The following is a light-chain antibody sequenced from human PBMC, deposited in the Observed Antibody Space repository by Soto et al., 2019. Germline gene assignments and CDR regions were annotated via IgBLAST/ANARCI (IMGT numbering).Light chain of an antibody. V-gene: IGKV1-5*03. Sequence: DIQMTQSPSTLSASVGDRVTITCWASQSISSWLAWYQQKPGKAPKLLIYKASSLESGVPSRFSGSGSGTEFTLTISSLQPDDFATYYCQQYNSYSPMTFGQGTKLEIK. J-gene: IGKJ2*01. CDR2: KAS. CDR3: QQYNSYSPMT. CDR1: QSISSW.